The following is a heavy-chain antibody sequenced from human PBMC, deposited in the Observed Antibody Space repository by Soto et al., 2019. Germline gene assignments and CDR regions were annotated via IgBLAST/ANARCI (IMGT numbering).Heavy chain of an antibody. CDR1: GFTFSSYG. D-gene: IGHD3-22*01. CDR3: ARDLPPELEYYYDSSGYYGIYDY. V-gene: IGHV3-33*01. J-gene: IGHJ4*02. CDR2: IWYDGSNK. Sequence: GGSLRLSCAASGFTFSSYGMHWVRQAPGKGLEWVAVIWYDGSNKYYADSVKGRFTISRDNSKNTLYLQMNSLRAEDTAVYYCARDLPPELEYYYDSSGYYGIYDYWGQGTLVTVSS.